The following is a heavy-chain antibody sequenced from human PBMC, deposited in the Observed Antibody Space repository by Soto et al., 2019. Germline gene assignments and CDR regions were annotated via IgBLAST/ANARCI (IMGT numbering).Heavy chain of an antibody. J-gene: IGHJ4*02. CDR1: GFTFSDYA. CDR3: AKGGRQWLFTSDFNY. CDR2: VSHDGRNT. D-gene: IGHD6-19*01. V-gene: IGHV3-30*18. Sequence: VQLVESGGGVVQPGRSLRLSCAASGFTFSDYAMHWVRQAPGKGLEWVAVVSHDGRNTHSADSVKGRFTISRDSSKNTVSLEMTSLRAEDTAVYYCAKGGRQWLFTSDFNYWGQGALVTVSS.